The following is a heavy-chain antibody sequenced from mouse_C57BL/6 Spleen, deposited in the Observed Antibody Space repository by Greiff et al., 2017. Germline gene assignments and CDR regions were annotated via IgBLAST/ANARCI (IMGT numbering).Heavy chain of an antibody. V-gene: IGHV5-17*01. CDR3: ARGGYGSSRYFDV. Sequence: EVQGVESGGGLVKPGGSLKLSCAASGFTFSDYGMHWVRQAPEQGLELVSYISSGSSTIYYADTVTVRFTISRDNAKNTLLLQRTRLRSEDTAMYYCARGGYGSSRYFDVWGTGTTVTVSS. CDR2: ISSGSSTI. CDR1: GFTFSDYG. D-gene: IGHD1-1*01. J-gene: IGHJ1*03.